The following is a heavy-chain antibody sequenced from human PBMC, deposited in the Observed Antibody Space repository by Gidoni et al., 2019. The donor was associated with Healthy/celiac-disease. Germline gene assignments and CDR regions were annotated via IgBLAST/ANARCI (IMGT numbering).Heavy chain of an antibody. J-gene: IGHJ4*02. Sequence: HLQLQESGPGLVTPSATLSLTCTVSGGSISISSYYWGWIRQPPGKGLEWIGSIYYSGSTYYNPSLRSRVTISVDTSKNKFSLKLGSVTAADTAVYYGARVGGIYYFDYWGQGTLVTVSS. D-gene: IGHD1-20*01. CDR1: GGSISISSYY. CDR2: IYYSGST. CDR3: ARVGGIYYFDY. V-gene: IGHV4-39*07.